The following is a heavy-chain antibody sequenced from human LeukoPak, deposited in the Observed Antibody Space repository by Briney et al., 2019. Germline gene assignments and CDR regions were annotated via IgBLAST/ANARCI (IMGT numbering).Heavy chain of an antibody. CDR2: IYTSGST. Sequence: SETLPLTCTVSGGSISSYYWSWIRQPAGKGLEWIGRIYTSGSTNYNPSLKSRVTMSVDTSKNQFSLKLSSVTAADTAVYYCATGYCSSTSCYEGGYWGQGTLVTVPS. J-gene: IGHJ4*02. V-gene: IGHV4-4*07. CDR1: GGSISSYY. D-gene: IGHD2-2*01. CDR3: ATGYCSSTSCYEGGY.